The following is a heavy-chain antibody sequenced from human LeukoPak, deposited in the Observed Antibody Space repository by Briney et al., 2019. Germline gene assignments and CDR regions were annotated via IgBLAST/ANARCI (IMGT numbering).Heavy chain of an antibody. CDR1: GFTFSRYW. J-gene: IGHJ4*02. CDR2: IKEDGSAK. V-gene: IGHV3-7*04. Sequence: GGSLRLSCTASGFTFSRYWMTWVRQAPGKGLEWVANIKEDGSAKYYVDSMKGRFTISRDNAKNSLYLQINSLRAKDTAVYYCARDSPGYGGYSYWGQGTLVTVSS. D-gene: IGHD5-12*01. CDR3: ARDSPGYGGYSY.